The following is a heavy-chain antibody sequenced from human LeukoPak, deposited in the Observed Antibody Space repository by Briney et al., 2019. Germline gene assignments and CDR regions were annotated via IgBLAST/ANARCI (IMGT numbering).Heavy chain of an antibody. CDR3: ARDGRDFWSGYSSPYMDV. V-gene: IGHV3-11*04. CDR1: GFTFSDYY. D-gene: IGHD3-3*01. CDR2: ISGRGKTI. J-gene: IGHJ6*03. Sequence: GGSLSLSCAASGFTFSDYYMSWIRQAPGKGLEWVSYISGRGKTIYYADSVKGRFTISRDNAENSLYLQMNSLRGEDTAVYYCARDGRDFWSGYSSPYMDVWGKGTTVTVSS.